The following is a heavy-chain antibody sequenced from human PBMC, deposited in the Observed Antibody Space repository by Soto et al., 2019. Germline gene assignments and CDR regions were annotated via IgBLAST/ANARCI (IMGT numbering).Heavy chain of an antibody. D-gene: IGHD6-19*01. Sequence: QVQLVESGGGVVQPGRSLRLSCAASGFNFSSYVMHWVRQAPGKGLEWVAVIWYDGGNKYYADSVKGRFTISRDNSKNTLYLQMNSLRAEDTAVYYCARDGQWLLRDRLMSSYYFDYWGQGTLVTVSS. CDR2: IWYDGGNK. J-gene: IGHJ4*02. CDR1: GFNFSSYV. CDR3: ARDGQWLLRDRLMSSYYFDY. V-gene: IGHV3-33*01.